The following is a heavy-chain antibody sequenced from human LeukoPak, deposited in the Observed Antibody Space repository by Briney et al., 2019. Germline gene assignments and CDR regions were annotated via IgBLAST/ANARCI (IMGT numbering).Heavy chain of an antibody. J-gene: IGHJ4*02. CDR3: AKDRGTIFNVLNYHFDL. Sequence: TGKSLRLSCAASGFTFSTYAMHWVRQAPGKGLEWVAIISDDGNNKGYADSVKGRFTISRDNSKNTLSLQMNSLTAEDTAVYYCAKDRGTIFNVLNYHFDLWGQGVLVTVSS. CDR2: ISDDGNNK. CDR1: GFTFSTYA. V-gene: IGHV3-30*06. D-gene: IGHD3-3*01.